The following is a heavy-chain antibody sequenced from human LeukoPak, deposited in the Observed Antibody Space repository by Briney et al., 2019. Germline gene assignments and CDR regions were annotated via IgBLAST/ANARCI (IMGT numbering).Heavy chain of an antibody. CDR2: IYYSGST. Sequence: SETLSLTCTVSGGSISSYYWSWIRQPPGKGLEWIGYIYYSGSTNYNPSLKSRVTISVDTSKNQFSLKLSSVTAADTAVYYCARVFYYGDYVYYFDYWGQGTLVTVSS. J-gene: IGHJ4*02. CDR3: ARVFYYGDYVYYFDY. V-gene: IGHV4-59*01. CDR1: GGSISSYY. D-gene: IGHD4-17*01.